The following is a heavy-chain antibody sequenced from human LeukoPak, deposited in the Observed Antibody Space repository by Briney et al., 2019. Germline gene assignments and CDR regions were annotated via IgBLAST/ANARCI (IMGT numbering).Heavy chain of an antibody. J-gene: IGHJ4*02. CDR3: ARGSSGRYGRDY. CDR2: MNPNSGNT. Sequence: ASVKVSCKASGYTFTSYDINWVRQAPGQGLEWMGWMNPNSGNTGYVQKFQGRVTMTRDTSTNTAYMELSSPRSEDTAVYYCARGSSGRYGRDYWGQGTLVTVSS. V-gene: IGHV1-8*01. CDR1: GYTFTSYD. D-gene: IGHD1-26*01.